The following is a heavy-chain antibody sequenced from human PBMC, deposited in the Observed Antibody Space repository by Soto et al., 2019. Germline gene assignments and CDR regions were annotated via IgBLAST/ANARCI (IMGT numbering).Heavy chain of an antibody. V-gene: IGHV3-33*05. CDR3: ARDDCSSPSCLVY. CDR2: IQFDGNKE. D-gene: IGHD2-2*01. Sequence: PGGSLRLSCATSGFTFSNYGMHWVRQAPGKGLEWVAAIQFDGNKEYHADSVKGRFAISRDNSQNTLYLQMNSLRAEDTAVYYCARDDCSSPSCLVYWGQGTLVTVSS. J-gene: IGHJ4*02. CDR1: GFTFSNYG.